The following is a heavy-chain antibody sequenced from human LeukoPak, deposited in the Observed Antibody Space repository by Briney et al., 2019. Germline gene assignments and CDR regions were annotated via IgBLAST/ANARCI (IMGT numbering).Heavy chain of an antibody. Sequence: GASVRVSCKASGYTFTGYYMHWVRQAPGQGLEWMGWINPNSGGTNYAQKFQGRVTMTSDTSISTAYMELSRLRSDDTAVYYCARRRWSGSYSDFDYCGQGTLVTVSS. CDR1: GYTFTGYY. CDR2: INPNSGGT. J-gene: IGHJ4*02. V-gene: IGHV1-2*02. D-gene: IGHD1-26*01. CDR3: ARRRWSGSYSDFDY.